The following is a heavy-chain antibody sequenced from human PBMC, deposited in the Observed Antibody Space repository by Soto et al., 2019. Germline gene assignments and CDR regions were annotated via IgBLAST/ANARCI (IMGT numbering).Heavy chain of an antibody. CDR3: AAGDYLTGFPYREIKWFDP. J-gene: IGHJ5*02. D-gene: IGHD3-9*01. CDR2: IHYTGNT. V-gene: IGHV4-59*01. Sequence: KTSETLSLTCTVSSGSISSYYWSWIRQPPGKGLEWIGYIHYTGNTNSNPSLKGRVTLSIDPSWNQFSLKLRSVTAADTAVYYCAAGDYLTGFPYREIKWFDPWRQGTLVTVST. CDR1: SGSISSYY.